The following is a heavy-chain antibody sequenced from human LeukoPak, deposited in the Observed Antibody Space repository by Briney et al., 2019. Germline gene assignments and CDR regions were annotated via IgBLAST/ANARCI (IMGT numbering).Heavy chain of an antibody. J-gene: IGHJ6*02. CDR2: MYISGAS. CDR1: GGSISDYY. V-gene: IGHV4-4*07. D-gene: IGHD1-26*01. Sequence: SETLSLAWTVSGGSISDYYWSWIRQSAGKRLEWIGRMYISGASNYNPSLKSRVTMSLDTSKNQISLKLNSVTAADTAVYYCARNEVGPTIYGMDVWGQGTTVTVSS. CDR3: ARNEVGPTIYGMDV.